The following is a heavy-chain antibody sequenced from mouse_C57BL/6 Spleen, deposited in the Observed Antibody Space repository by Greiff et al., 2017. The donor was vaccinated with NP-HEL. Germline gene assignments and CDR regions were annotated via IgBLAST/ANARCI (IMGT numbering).Heavy chain of an antibody. CDR3: ARRYYYGNYAMDY. Sequence: VQLKESGGGLVKPGGSLKLSCAASGFTFSDYGMHWVRQAPEKGLEWVAYISSGSSTIYYADTVKGRFTISRDNAKNTLFLQMTSLRSEDTAMYYCARRYYYGNYAMDYWGQGTSVTVSS. J-gene: IGHJ4*01. CDR1: GFTFSDYG. V-gene: IGHV5-17*01. D-gene: IGHD1-1*01. CDR2: ISSGSSTI.